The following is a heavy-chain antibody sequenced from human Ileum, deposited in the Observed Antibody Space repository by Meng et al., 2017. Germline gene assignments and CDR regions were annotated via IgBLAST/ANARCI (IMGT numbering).Heavy chain of an antibody. V-gene: IGHV3-7*01. CDR3: AREFYYVLDY. D-gene: IGHD3-10*02. CDR2: IKQDGSEK. J-gene: IGHJ4*02. CDR1: GFTLSSYG. Sequence: GESLKISCSVSGFTLSSYGMSWVRQAPGKGLEWVANIKQDGSEKYYVDSVKGRFTISRDNAKNSLYLQMNSLRAEDTAVYYCAREFYYVLDYWGQGTLVTVSS.